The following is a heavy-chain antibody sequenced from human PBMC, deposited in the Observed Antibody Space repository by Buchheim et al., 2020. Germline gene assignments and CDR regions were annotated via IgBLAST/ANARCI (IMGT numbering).Heavy chain of an antibody. Sequence: EVQLLESGGGLVQPGGSLRLSCAASGFTFSSYAMSWVRQAPGKGLEWVSAISGSGGSTYYADSVKGRFTIPRDHSKNTLYLQMNSLRAEDTAVYYCAKESRIQLWLINTGYFDYWGQGTL. CDR2: ISGSGGST. J-gene: IGHJ4*02. CDR3: AKESRIQLWLINTGYFDY. CDR1: GFTFSSYA. V-gene: IGHV3-23*01. D-gene: IGHD5-18*01.